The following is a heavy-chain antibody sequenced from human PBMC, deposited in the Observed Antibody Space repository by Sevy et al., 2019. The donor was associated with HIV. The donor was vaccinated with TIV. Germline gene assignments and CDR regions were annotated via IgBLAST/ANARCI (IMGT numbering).Heavy chain of an antibody. D-gene: IGHD3-22*01. Sequence: GGSLRLPCAASGFTFSNAWMSWVRQAPGKGLEWVGRIKSKTDGGTTDYAATVKGRFTISKDDSKNTLYLQMNSLKTEDTAVYYGTTDLGNYYYTRDAFDIWGQGTMVTVSS. CDR3: TTDLGNYYYTRDAFDI. CDR1: GFTFSNAW. CDR2: IKSKTDGGTT. J-gene: IGHJ3*02. V-gene: IGHV3-15*01.